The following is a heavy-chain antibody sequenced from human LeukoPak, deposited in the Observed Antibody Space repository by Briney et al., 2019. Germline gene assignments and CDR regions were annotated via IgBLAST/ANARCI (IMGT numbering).Heavy chain of an antibody. CDR3: ARGRTYDCDSSTDY. D-gene: IGHD3-22*01. CDR1: GFTFSSYG. V-gene: IGHV3-33*03. J-gene: IGHJ4*02. Sequence: GGSLRLSCAASGFTFSSYGMHWVRQAPGKGLEWVAVIWYDGSNNYYADSVKGRFTIFRDNSKNTLYMQKISLRAEATAVYYCARGRTYDCDSSTDYWGQGTLVTVSS. CDR2: IWYDGSNN.